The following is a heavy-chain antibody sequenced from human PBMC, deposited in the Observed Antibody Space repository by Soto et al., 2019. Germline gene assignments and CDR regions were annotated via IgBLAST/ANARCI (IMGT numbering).Heavy chain of an antibody. CDR3: AREVIVTRSLDY. CDR2: ISYDGSNK. V-gene: IGHV3-30-3*01. J-gene: IGHJ4*02. D-gene: IGHD3-10*01. CDR1: GFTFSSYA. Sequence: GGSLRLSCAASGFTFSSYAMHWVRQAPGKGLEWVAVISYDGSNKYYADSVKGRFTISRDNSKNTLYLQMNSLRAEDTAVYYCAREVIVTRSLDYRGQGTLVTVSS.